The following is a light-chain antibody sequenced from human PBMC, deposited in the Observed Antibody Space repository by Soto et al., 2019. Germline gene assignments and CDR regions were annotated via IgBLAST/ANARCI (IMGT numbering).Light chain of an antibody. CDR1: SSNIGSNT. J-gene: IGLJ3*02. V-gene: IGLV1-44*01. CDR3: HSYDRSLIGSV. Sequence: QLVLTQPPSASGTPGQRVTISCSGSSSNIGSNTVNWYQQLPGTAPKLLIYGNNIRPSGVPDRFSGSKSGTSASLAITGLQAEDEADYYCHSYDRSLIGSVFGGGTKLTVL. CDR2: GNN.